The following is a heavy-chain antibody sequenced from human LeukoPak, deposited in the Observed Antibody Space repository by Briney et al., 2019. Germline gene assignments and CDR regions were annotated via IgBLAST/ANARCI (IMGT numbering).Heavy chain of an antibody. Sequence: SVKVSCKASGGTFSSYAISWVRQAPGQGLEWMGGIIPIFGTANYAQKFQGRVAITTDESTSTAYMELSSLRSEDTAVYYCARSGVLLWFGDQEKATFDYWGQGTLVTVSS. V-gene: IGHV1-69*05. J-gene: IGHJ4*02. CDR3: ARSGVLLWFGDQEKATFDY. D-gene: IGHD3-10*01. CDR1: GGTFSSYA. CDR2: IIPIFGTA.